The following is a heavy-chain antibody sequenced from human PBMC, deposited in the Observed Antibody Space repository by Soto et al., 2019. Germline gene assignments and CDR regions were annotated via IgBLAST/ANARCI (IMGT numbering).Heavy chain of an antibody. V-gene: IGHV1-24*01. CDR1: GYTLTELS. D-gene: IGHD3-3*01. CDR3: ATELFRDGSLTNDY. J-gene: IGHJ4*02. Sequence: ASVKVSCKVSGYTLTELSMHWVRQAPGKGLEWMGGFDPEDGETIYAQKFQGRVTMTEDTSTDTAYMELSSLRSEDTAVYYCATELFRDGSLTNDYWGQGTLVTVSS. CDR2: FDPEDGET.